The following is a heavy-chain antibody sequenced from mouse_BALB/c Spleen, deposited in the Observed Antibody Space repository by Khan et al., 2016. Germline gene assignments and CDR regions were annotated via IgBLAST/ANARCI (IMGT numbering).Heavy chain of an antibody. CDR1: GFDFSRYW. Sequence: EVKLLESGGGLVQPGGSLKLSCAASGFDFSRYWMCWVRQAPGKGLEWIGEINPDSSTINYTPSLKDKFIISRDNAKNTLYLQMSKVRSEDTALYYCARRGVFFSYWGQGTLVTVSA. CDR2: INPDSSTI. J-gene: IGHJ3*01. V-gene: IGHV4-1*02. CDR3: ARRGVFFSY.